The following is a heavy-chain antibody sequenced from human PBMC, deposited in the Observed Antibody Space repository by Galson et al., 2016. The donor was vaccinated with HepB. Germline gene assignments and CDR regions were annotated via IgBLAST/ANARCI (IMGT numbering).Heavy chain of an antibody. CDR2: VRSKDKRYST. Sequence: SLRLSCAASGFPFSDHYMDWVRQAPGRGLEWVGRVRSKDKRYSTEYAASVKGRCTISRDDSKNSLYLQMNSLKTEDTAVYYCARVGTWGNDAFDMWGQGTMVTVSS. CDR3: ARVGTWGNDAFDM. V-gene: IGHV3-72*01. CDR1: GFPFSDHY. J-gene: IGHJ3*02. D-gene: IGHD3-16*01.